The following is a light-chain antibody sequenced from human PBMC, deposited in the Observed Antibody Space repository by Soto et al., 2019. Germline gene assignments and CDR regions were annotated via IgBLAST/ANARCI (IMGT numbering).Light chain of an antibody. J-gene: IGKJ1*01. V-gene: IGKV1-5*03. CDR1: QSISSW. CDR3: QQYDNYSRT. Sequence: DIQMTQSPSTLSASVGDRVTITCRASQSISSWLAWYQQKPGKAPKLLIYKASSLESGVPSRFSGSGSGTEFTLTINSRQPEDYATYYCQQYDNYSRTFCQGTKVEIK. CDR2: KAS.